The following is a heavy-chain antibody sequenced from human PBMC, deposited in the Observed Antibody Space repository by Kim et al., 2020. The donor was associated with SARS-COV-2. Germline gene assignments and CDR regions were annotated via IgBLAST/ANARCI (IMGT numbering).Heavy chain of an antibody. V-gene: IGHV1-69*04. CDR3: ARDEGSRWLQFDY. CDR1: GGTFSSYT. CDR2: IIPILGIA. Sequence: SVKVSCKASGGTFSSYTISWVRQAPGQGLEWMGRIIPILGIANYAQKFQGRVTITADKSTSTAYMELSSLRSEDTAVYYCARDEGSRWLQFDYWGQGTLVTVSS. D-gene: IGHD5-12*01. J-gene: IGHJ4*02.